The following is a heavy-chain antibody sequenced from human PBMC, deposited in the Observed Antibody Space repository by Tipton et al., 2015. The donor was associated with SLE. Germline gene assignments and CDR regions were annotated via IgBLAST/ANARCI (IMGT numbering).Heavy chain of an antibody. CDR2: INHSGST. Sequence: TLSLTCTVSGGSISGYYWSWIRQPPGKGLEWIGEINHSGSTNYNPSLKSRVTISVDTSKNQFSLKLGSVTAADTAVYYCARGLNYWGQGTLVTVSS. V-gene: IGHV4-34*01. CDR3: ARGLNY. CDR1: GGSISGYY. J-gene: IGHJ4*02.